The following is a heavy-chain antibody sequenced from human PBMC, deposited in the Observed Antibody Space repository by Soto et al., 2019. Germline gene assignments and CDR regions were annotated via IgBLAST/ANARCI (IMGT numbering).Heavy chain of an antibody. V-gene: IGHV3-33*01. Sequence: QVQVVESGGGVVQPGRSLRLSCVASGFAFSNFGMHWVRQVPGKGLEGVAVIWHNGKNKDYADYAKGRFTIYRDNSKNILYLEMNSLRVEDTAVYYCARDPGQDEAMDYWGQGTLVTVSS. CDR2: IWHNGKNK. J-gene: IGHJ4*02. CDR3: ARDPGQDEAMDY. CDR1: GFAFSNFG.